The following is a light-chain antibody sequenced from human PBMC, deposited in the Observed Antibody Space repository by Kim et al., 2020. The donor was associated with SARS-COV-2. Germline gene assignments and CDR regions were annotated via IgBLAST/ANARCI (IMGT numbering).Light chain of an antibody. CDR2: GND. CDR1: SSNIGAGYD. CDR3: QSYDTSLSRV. V-gene: IGLV1-40*01. J-gene: IGLJ3*02. Sequence: QSVLTQPPSVSGAPGQRVTISCSGSSSNIGAGYDVHWYQQLPGTAPKLLISGNDDRPSGVPDRFSGSKSDTSASLAITGLQAEDEAFYYCQSYDTSLSRVFGGGTKLTVL.